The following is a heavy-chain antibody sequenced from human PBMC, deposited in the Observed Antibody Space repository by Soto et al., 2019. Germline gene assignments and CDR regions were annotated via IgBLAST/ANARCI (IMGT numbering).Heavy chain of an antibody. CDR2: ISGSGGST. Sequence: GGSLRLSCAASGFTFSSYAMSWVRQAPGKGLEWVSAISGSGGSTYYADSVKGRFTISRDNSKNTLYLQMNSLRAEDTAVYYCAKEYYDSSGYYSPYYYGMDVWGQGATVTVSS. CDR1: GFTFSSYA. V-gene: IGHV3-23*01. CDR3: AKEYYDSSGYYSPYYYGMDV. D-gene: IGHD3-22*01. J-gene: IGHJ6*02.